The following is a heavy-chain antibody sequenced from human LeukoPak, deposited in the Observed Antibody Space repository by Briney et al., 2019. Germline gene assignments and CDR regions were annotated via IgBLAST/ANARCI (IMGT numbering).Heavy chain of an antibody. CDR1: GYSISSGYY. D-gene: IGHD3-22*01. Sequence: SETLSLTCTVSGYSISSGYYWGWIRQPPGKGLEWIGSIYHSGSTYYNPSLKSRVTILVDTSKNQFSPKLSSVTAADTDVYYCARFAMIAGAAFDIWGQRTMVNVSS. CDR3: ARFAMIAGAAFDI. CDR2: IYHSGST. V-gene: IGHV4-38-2*02. J-gene: IGHJ3*02.